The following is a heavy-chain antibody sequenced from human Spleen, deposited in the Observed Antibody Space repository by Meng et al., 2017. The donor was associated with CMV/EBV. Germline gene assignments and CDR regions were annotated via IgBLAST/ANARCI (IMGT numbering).Heavy chain of an antibody. D-gene: IGHD3-22*01. V-gene: IGHV1-69*05. CDR1: GYTFTGYY. CDR2: IIPIFGTA. J-gene: IGHJ6*02. Sequence: SVKVSCKASGYTFTGYYMHWVRQAPGQGLEWMGGIIPIFGTANYAQKFQGRVTITTDESTSTAYMELSSLRSEDTAVYYCARDYYYDSSGYYLHYYYYGMDVWGQGTTVTVSS. CDR3: ARDYYYDSSGYYLHYYYYGMDV.